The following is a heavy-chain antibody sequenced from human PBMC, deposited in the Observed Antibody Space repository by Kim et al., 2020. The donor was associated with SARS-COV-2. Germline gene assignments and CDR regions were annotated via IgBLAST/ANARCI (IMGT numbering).Heavy chain of an antibody. CDR1: GGTFSSYA. Sequence: SVKVSCKASGGTFSSYAISWVRQAPGQGLEWMGGIIPSFGTANYVQKFQGRVTITADESTSKAYMELSSLRSEDTAVYYCARDQHCSSTSCYEFDYWGQGTLVTVSS. V-gene: IGHV1-69*13. CDR3: ARDQHCSSTSCYEFDY. D-gene: IGHD2-2*01. J-gene: IGHJ4*02. CDR2: IIPSFGTA.